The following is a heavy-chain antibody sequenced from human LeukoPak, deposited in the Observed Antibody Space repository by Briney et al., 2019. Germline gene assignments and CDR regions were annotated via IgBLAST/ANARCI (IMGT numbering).Heavy chain of an antibody. V-gene: IGHV3-21*01. CDR1: GFTFSTYS. D-gene: IGHD3-22*01. J-gene: IGHJ3*02. Sequence: GGSLRLSCAASGFTFSTYSMNWVRQAPGKGLEWVSSITSSSGNIYYADSVKGRFTISRDNAQNSLYLQMNSLRAEDTAVYYCARDDYFAISGYYSDNAFDIWGQGTVVTVSS. CDR2: ITSSSGNI. CDR3: ARDDYFAISGYYSDNAFDI.